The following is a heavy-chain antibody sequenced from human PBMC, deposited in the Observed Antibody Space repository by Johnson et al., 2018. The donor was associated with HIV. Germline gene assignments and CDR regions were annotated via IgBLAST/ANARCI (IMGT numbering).Heavy chain of an antibody. D-gene: IGHD4-17*01. J-gene: IGHJ3*02. CDR1: GFTFSSYA. CDR3: ARDGDSDAFDI. V-gene: IGHV3-23*04. CDR2: ISGGST. Sequence: VQLVESGGGLVQPGGSLRLSCAASGFTFSSYAMSWVRQAPGKGLEWVSAISGGSTYYPDSRKGRFTISRDNSENTLYLQMKSMRTEDTDVYYCARDGDSDAFDIWGQGTMVTVSS.